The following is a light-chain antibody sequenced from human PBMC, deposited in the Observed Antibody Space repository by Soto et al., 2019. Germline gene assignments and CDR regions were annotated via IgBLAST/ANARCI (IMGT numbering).Light chain of an antibody. J-gene: IGKJ4*01. V-gene: IGKV1-5*03. Sequence: DIQMTQSPSTLSASVGDRIIITCRASESISSWLAWYQKKPGKAPKLLIYKASTLESGVRSRFSASGSGTEFTLTISSLQPDDSATYFCHQYSASHTFGGGTKVEIK. CDR2: KAS. CDR1: ESISSW. CDR3: HQYSASHT.